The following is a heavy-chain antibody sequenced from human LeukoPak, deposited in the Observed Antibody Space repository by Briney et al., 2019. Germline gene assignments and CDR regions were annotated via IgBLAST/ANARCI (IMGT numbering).Heavy chain of an antibody. CDR2: ISAYNGNT. Sequence: ASVKVSCKASGYTFTSYGISWVRQAPGQGLEWVGWISAYNGNTNYAQKLQGRVTMTTDTSTSTAYMELRSLGSDDTAVYYCARDPQTMVRGVIIPDAFDIWGQGTMVTVSS. CDR3: ARDPQTMVRGVIIPDAFDI. J-gene: IGHJ3*02. D-gene: IGHD3-10*01. CDR1: GYTFTSYG. V-gene: IGHV1-18*04.